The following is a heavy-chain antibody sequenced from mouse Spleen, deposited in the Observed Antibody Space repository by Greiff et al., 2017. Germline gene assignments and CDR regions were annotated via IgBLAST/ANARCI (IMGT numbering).Heavy chain of an antibody. J-gene: IGHJ2*01. V-gene: IGHV1-53*01. CDR3: ATTVVATDYFDY. Sequence: QVQLQQPGTELVKPGASVKLSCKASGYTFTSYWMHWVKQRPGQGREWIGNINPSNGGTNYNEKFKSKATLTVDKSSSTAYMQLSSLTSEDSAVYYCATTVVATDYFDYWGQGTTLTVSS. CDR1: GYTFTSYW. CDR2: INPSNGGT. D-gene: IGHD1-1*01.